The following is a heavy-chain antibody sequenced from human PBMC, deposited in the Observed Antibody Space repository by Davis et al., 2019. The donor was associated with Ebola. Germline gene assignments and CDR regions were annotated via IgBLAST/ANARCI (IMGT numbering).Heavy chain of an antibody. D-gene: IGHD2/OR15-2a*01. CDR2: IYPGDSDT. Sequence: GESLKISCKDSGDTFLNYWIAWVRQMPGKGLEWMGIIYPGDSDTRYSPSFQGHVTFSVDTSTTTAYLQWSSLRASDTAMYYCARYRGAYVSTSYLVNWGQGTLVTVSS. CDR1: GDTFLNYW. V-gene: IGHV5-51*01. J-gene: IGHJ4*02. CDR3: ARYRGAYVSTSYLVN.